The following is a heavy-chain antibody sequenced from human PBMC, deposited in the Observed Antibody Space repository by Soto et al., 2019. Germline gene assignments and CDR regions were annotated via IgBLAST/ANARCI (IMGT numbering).Heavy chain of an antibody. CDR2: IYYSGTT. CDR3: ARDITGYSGIDV. D-gene: IGHD3-9*01. CDR1: GDSIISGGYY. Sequence: LSLTCTVSGDSIISGGYYWTWIRQHPGRGLEWIGYIYYSGTTYYNPSLKSRVLILVDTSNNQFSLNLRSVTAADAATYYCARDITGYSGIDVWGQGTTVTVSS. J-gene: IGHJ6*02. V-gene: IGHV4-31*03.